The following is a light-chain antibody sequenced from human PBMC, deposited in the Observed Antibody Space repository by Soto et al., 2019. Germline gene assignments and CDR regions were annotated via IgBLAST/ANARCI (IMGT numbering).Light chain of an antibody. Sequence: VLTQSPASLSLSPGERAALSCRASQSVSSSHLVWYQQKPGQAPRLLIYGASTRATGIPDRFSGSGSGTDLTLTISRLEPEDFAMYYCHQYGTSYTFGQGTKLEI. CDR3: HQYGTSYT. V-gene: IGKV3-20*01. J-gene: IGKJ2*01. CDR2: GAS. CDR1: QSVSSSH.